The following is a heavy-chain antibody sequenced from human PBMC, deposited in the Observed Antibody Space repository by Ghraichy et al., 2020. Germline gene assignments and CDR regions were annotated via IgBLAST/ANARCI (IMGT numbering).Heavy chain of an antibody. CDR1: GFTFSSYA. CDR3: AKVISNYYDSSGHAEGWFDP. D-gene: IGHD3-22*01. CDR2: ISGSGGST. Sequence: GGSLRLSCAASGFTFSSYAMSWVRQAPGKGLEWVSAISGSGGSTYYADSVKGRFTISRDNSKNTLYLQMNSLRAEDTAVYYCAKVISNYYDSSGHAEGWFDPWGQGTLVTVSS. V-gene: IGHV3-23*01. J-gene: IGHJ5*02.